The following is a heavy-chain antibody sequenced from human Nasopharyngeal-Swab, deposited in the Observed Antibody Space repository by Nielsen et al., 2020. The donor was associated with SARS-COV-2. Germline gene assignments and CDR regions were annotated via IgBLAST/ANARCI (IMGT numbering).Heavy chain of an antibody. J-gene: IGHJ6*03. CDR2: IYYSGST. CDR3: ARLVGYCSSTSCYAGVGHYYYYYMDV. V-gene: IGHV4-39*01. Sequence: WIRQPPGKGLEWIGSIYYSGSTYYNPSLKSRVTISVDTSKNQFSLKLSSVTAAGTAVYYCARLVGYCSSTSCYAGVGHYYYYYMDVWGKGTTVTVSS. D-gene: IGHD2-2*01.